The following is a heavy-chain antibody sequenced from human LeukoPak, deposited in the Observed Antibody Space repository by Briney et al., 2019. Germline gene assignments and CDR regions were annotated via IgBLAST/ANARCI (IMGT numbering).Heavy chain of an antibody. J-gene: IGHJ6*03. CDR2: ISSSSSYI. CDR1: GFTFSSYS. V-gene: IGHV3-21*01. D-gene: IGHD3-3*01. Sequence: GGSLRLSCAASGFTFSSYSMNWVRQAPGKGLEWVSSISSSSSYIYYADSVKGRFTISRDNAKNSLYLQMNSLRAEDTAVYYCARVREPDFWSGCLYYYYYMDVWGKGTTFTVSS. CDR3: ARVREPDFWSGCLYYYYYMDV.